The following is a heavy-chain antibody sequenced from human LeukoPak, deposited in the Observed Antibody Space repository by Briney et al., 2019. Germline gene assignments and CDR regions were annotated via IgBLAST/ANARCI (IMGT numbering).Heavy chain of an antibody. D-gene: IGHD3-10*01. CDR2: ISWNSGSI. V-gene: IGHV3-9*03. Sequence: GGSLRLSCAASGFTFDDYAMHWVQQAPGKGLEWVSGISWNSGSIGYADSVKGRFTISRDNAKSSLYLQMNSLRAEDMALYYCARESTGFDYWGQGTLVTVSS. J-gene: IGHJ4*02. CDR3: ARESTGFDY. CDR1: GFTFDDYA.